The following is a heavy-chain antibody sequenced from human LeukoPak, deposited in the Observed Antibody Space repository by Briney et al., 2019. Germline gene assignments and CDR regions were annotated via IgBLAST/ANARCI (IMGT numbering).Heavy chain of an antibody. CDR2: ISAYDGNK. Sequence: ASLRVSSKPSGYTFTIYGIRWVRQAPGQGLEWMGCISAYDGNKNYAQKLQGRVTMTTDTSTSTTYMELRSLRSGDTAVYYCARVTYCSSTSCTNWFDPWGQGTLVTVSS. CDR3: ARVTYCSSTSCTNWFDP. D-gene: IGHD2-2*01. J-gene: IGHJ5*02. V-gene: IGHV1-18*01. CDR1: GYTFTIYG.